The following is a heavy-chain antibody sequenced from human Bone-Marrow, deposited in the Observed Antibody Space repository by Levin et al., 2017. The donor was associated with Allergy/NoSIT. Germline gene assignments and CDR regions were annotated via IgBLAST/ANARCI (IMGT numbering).Heavy chain of an antibody. CDR3: AKENCSGGSCYGGFYWYFDL. V-gene: IGHV3-23*01. CDR1: GFTFSSYA. D-gene: IGHD2-15*01. CDR2: ISGSGGST. Sequence: PGGSLRLSCAASGFTFSSYAMSWVRQAPGKGLEWVSAISGSGGSTYYADSVKGRFTISRDNSKNTLYLQMNSLRAEDTAVYYCAKENCSGGSCYGGFYWYFDLWGRGTLVTVSS. J-gene: IGHJ2*01.